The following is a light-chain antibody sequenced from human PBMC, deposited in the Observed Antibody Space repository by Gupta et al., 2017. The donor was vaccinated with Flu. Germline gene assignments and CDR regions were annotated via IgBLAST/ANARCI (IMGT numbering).Light chain of an antibody. Sequence: PPSLSASIGDRVTITCRASQGIRNYLAWFQQKPGKAPESLIFAASSLQSGVPSRFSGSGSGTDFTLTISSLQPEDFATYYCQQDDSFPFTFGGGTKVEI. V-gene: IGKV1-16*01. CDR3: QQDDSFPFT. CDR1: QGIRNY. J-gene: IGKJ4*01. CDR2: AAS.